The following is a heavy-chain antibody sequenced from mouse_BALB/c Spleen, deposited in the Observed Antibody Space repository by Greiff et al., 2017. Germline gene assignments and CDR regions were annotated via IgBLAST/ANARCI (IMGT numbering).Heavy chain of an antibody. Sequence: EVQLVESGGGLVQPGGSRKLSCAASGFTFSSFGMHWVRQAPEKGLEWVAYISSGSSTIYYADTVKGRFTISRDNPKNTLFLQMTSLRSEDTAMYYCERKGSYGYLAMDYWGQGTSVTVSS. CDR2: ISSGSSTI. D-gene: IGHD1-1*02. CDR1: GFTFSSFG. J-gene: IGHJ4*01. CDR3: ERKGSYGYLAMDY. V-gene: IGHV5-17*02.